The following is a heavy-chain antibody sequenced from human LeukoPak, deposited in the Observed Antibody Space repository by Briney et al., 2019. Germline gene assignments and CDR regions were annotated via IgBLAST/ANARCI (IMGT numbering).Heavy chain of an antibody. V-gene: IGHV3-30*18. CDR3: AEVGASGSLFDY. CDR2: ISYDGSNK. D-gene: IGHD1-26*01. CDR1: GFTFSSYG. Sequence: PGRSLRLSCAASGFTFSSYGMHWVRQAPGKGLEWVAVISYDGSNKYYADSVKGRFTISRDNSKNTLYLQMNSLRAEDTAVYYCAEVGASGSLFDYWGQGTLVTVSS. J-gene: IGHJ4*02.